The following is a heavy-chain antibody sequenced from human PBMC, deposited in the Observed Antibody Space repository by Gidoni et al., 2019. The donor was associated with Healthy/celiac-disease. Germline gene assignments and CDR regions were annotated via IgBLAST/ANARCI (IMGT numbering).Heavy chain of an antibody. J-gene: IGHJ6*02. D-gene: IGHD3-9*01. CDR3: ARGPELRYFDWKPYYYGMDV. Sequence: QVQLQQWGAGLLKPSETLSLPCAVYGGSFSGYYWRWIRHPPGKGLEWIGEIKHSRNTNYNPSLKSRVTISVDTSKNQFSLKLSSVTAADTAVYYCARGPELRYFDWKPYYYGMDVWGQGTTVTVSS. V-gene: IGHV4-34*01. CDR1: GGSFSGYY. CDR2: IKHSRNT.